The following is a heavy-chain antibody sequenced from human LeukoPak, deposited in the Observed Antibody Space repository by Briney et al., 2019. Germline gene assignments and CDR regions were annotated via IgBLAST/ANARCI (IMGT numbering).Heavy chain of an antibody. V-gene: IGHV4-59*01. CDR1: GGSISSYY. D-gene: IGHD4-11*01. J-gene: IGHJ6*02. Sequence: PSETLSLTCTVSGGSISSYYWSWIRQPPGKGLEWIGYIYYSGSTNYNPSLKSRVTISVDTSKNQFSLKLSFVTAADTAVYYCASISNPYYYYGMDVWGQGTTVTVSS. CDR3: ASISNPYYYYGMDV. CDR2: IYYSGST.